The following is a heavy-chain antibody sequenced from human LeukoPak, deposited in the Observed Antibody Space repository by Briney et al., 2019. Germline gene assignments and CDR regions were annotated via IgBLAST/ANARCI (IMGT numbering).Heavy chain of an antibody. J-gene: IGHJ4*02. V-gene: IGHV3-53*01. Sequence: PGGSLRLSCAASGFTVSSSYMTWVRQAPDKGLEWVSVIYSGGSTYYADSVKGRFTISRDNSKNTLYLQMNSLRAEDTAVYYCARDGGQRPSGFSTVGFAYWGQGTLLTVSS. CDR3: ARDGGQRPSGFSTVGFAY. CDR1: GFTVSSSY. CDR2: IYSGGST. D-gene: IGHD3-22*01.